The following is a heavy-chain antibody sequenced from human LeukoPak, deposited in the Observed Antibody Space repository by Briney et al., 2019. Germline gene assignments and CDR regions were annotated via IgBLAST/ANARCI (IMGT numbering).Heavy chain of an antibody. CDR1: GFTFSSYG. V-gene: IGHV3-30*02. Sequence: GGSLRLSCAASGFTFSSYGMHWVRQAPGKGLEWVAFIRYDGSNKYYADSVKGRFTISRDNSKNTLYLQMNSLRAEDTAVYYCAKLLVPAARMYNWFDPWGQGTLVTVSA. CDR3: AKLLVPAARMYNWFDP. D-gene: IGHD2-2*01. CDR2: IRYDGSNK. J-gene: IGHJ5*02.